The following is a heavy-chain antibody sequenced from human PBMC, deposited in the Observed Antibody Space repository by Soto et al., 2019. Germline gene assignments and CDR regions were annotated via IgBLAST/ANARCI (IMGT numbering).Heavy chain of an antibody. V-gene: IGHV4-39*02. CDR2: VFYSGNT. D-gene: IGHD3-10*01. CDR3: ARLSAVRGVIHY. Sequence: QVQLQESGPGLVKPSETLSLTCTVSGASIARSSYSWGWIRQPPGKGLEWIGIVFYSGNTLYNPSLNSRVTISVDTSKIHFSLRLTSVTAADTAVYYCARLSAVRGVIHYWGQGILVAVSS. J-gene: IGHJ4*02. CDR1: GASIARSSYS.